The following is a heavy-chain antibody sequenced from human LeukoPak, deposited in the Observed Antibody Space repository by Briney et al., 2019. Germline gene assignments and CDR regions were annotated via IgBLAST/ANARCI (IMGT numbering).Heavy chain of an antibody. CDR3: ARGHDFWSGYYGFDY. D-gene: IGHD3-3*01. CDR1: GYTFTGYY. CDR2: INPNSGGT. Sequence: ASVKVSCKASGYTFTGYYTHWVRQAPGQGLEWMGWINPNSGGTNYAQKFQGRVTMTRDTSISTAYMEQSRLRSDDTAVYYCARGHDFWSGYYGFDYWGQGTLVTVSS. J-gene: IGHJ4*02. V-gene: IGHV1-2*02.